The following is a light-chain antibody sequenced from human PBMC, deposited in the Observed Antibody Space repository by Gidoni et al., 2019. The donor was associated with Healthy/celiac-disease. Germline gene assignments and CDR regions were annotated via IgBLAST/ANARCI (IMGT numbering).Light chain of an antibody. Sequence: SYELTQPPSVSVSPGQTASITCSGDKLGDKYACWYQQKPGQSPVLVIYQDSKRPLGIPERFSGSNSGNTATLTISGTQAMDEADYYCQAWDSSTEVFGGGTKLTVL. CDR1: KLGDKY. J-gene: IGLJ2*01. CDR2: QDS. CDR3: QAWDSSTEV. V-gene: IGLV3-1*01.